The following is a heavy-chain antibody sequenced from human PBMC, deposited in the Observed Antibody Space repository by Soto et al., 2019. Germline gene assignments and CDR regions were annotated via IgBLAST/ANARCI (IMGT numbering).Heavy chain of an antibody. Sequence: SETLSLTCAVYGGSFSGYYWSWIRQPPGKGLEWIGEINHSGSTNYNPSLKSRVTISVDTSKNQFSLKLSSVTAADTAVYYCASPYSYWGQGTLVTVSS. V-gene: IGHV4-34*01. CDR1: GGSFSGYY. J-gene: IGHJ4*02. CDR2: INHSGST. CDR3: ASPYSY. D-gene: IGHD2-15*01.